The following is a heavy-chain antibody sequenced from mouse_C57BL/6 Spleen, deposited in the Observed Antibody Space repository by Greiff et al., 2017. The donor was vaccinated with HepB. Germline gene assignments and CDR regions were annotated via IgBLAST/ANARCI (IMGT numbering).Heavy chain of an antibody. CDR3: ARSRDYEGVWFAY. J-gene: IGHJ3*01. CDR1: GYTFTSYW. Sequence: QVQLQQPGTELVKPGASVKLSCKASGYTFTSYWMHWVKQRPGQGLEWIGNINPSNGGTTYNEKFKSKATLTVDNSSSTAYMQLSSLTSEDSAVYYCARSRDYEGVWFAYWGQGTLVTVSA. V-gene: IGHV1-53*01. D-gene: IGHD2-4*01. CDR2: INPSNGGT.